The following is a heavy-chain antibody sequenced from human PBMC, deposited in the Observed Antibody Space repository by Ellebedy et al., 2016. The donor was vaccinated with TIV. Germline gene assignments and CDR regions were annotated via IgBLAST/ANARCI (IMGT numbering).Heavy chain of an antibody. D-gene: IGHD4-11*01. CDR2: ISSNGGST. J-gene: IGHJ4*02. CDR3: ARGQY. V-gene: IGHV3-64*01. Sequence: GESLKISCAASGFTFSSYAMHWVRQAPGKGLEYVSAISSNGGSTYYANSVKGRFTISRDNSKNTLYLQMGSLRAEDMAVYYCARGQYWGQGTLVTVSS. CDR1: GFTFSSYA.